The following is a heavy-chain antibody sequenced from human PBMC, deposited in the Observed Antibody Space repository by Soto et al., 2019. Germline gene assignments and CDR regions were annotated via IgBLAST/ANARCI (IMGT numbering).Heavy chain of an antibody. V-gene: IGHV4-4*02. Sequence: NPSETLSLTCIVSGGSVSSSNWWSWVRQPPGKGLGWIGEIYHSGSTTYNPSLKSRATISVDKSENQFSLRLKSVTAADTAVYYCASVGSDYDNSGYYLPWGPGTLVTVSS. CDR2: IYHSGST. CDR3: ASVGSDYDNSGYYLP. J-gene: IGHJ5*02. D-gene: IGHD3-22*01. CDR1: GGSVSSSNW.